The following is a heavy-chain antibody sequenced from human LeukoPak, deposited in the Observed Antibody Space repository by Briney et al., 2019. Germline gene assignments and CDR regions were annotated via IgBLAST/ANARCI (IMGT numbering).Heavy chain of an antibody. D-gene: IGHD3-22*01. CDR1: GFTFGDYA. CDR3: TRGRYFHDSTGYFIGY. CDR2: IRSKTYGGAT. J-gene: IGHJ4*02. Sequence: GGSLRLSCIASGFTFGDYAMSWVRQAPGKGLEWVGFIRSKTYGGATEYAASVKGRFIISRDDSKSIAYLQMNSLKTEDTAVYYCTRGRYFHDSTGYFIGYWGQGTLVTVSS. V-gene: IGHV3-49*04.